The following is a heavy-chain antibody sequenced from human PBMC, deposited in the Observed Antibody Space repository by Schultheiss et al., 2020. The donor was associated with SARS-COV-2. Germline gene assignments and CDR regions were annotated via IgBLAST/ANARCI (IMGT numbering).Heavy chain of an antibody. CDR2: IYYSGST. Sequence: SQTLSLTCTVSGGSISSGGYYWSWIRQHPGKGLEWIGYIYYSGSTYYNPSLKSRVTILVDTSKNQFSLKLSSVTAADTAVYYCARDRIHWYFDLWGRGTLVTVSS. J-gene: IGHJ2*01. CDR1: GGSISSGGYY. CDR3: ARDRIHWYFDL. V-gene: IGHV4-31*03.